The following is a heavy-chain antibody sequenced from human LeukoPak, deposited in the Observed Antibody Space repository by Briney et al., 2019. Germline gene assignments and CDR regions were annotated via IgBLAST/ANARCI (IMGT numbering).Heavy chain of an antibody. V-gene: IGHV3-48*01. CDR3: AKESAASSGIDY. CDR1: RFTFSSYS. Sequence: GGSLRLSCAASRFTFSSYSMNWVRQAPGKGLEWVSYISSGSSTIYYADSVKGRFTISRDNSKNTLYLQMNSLRAEDTAVYYCAKESAASSGIDYWGQGTLVTVSS. J-gene: IGHJ4*02. D-gene: IGHD3-10*01. CDR2: ISSGSSTI.